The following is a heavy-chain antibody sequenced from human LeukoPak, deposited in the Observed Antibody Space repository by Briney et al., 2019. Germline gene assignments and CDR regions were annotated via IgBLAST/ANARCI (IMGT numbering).Heavy chain of an antibody. Sequence: GEYLKISCKGSGYSFTSYWIGWVRQMPGKGLEWMGIIYPGDSDTRYSPSFQGQVTISADKSISTAYLQWSSLKASDTAMYYCARQYCSGGSCYEDYFDYWGQGTLVTVSS. D-gene: IGHD2-15*01. V-gene: IGHV5-51*01. CDR1: GYSFTSYW. CDR3: ARQYCSGGSCYEDYFDY. J-gene: IGHJ4*02. CDR2: IYPGDSDT.